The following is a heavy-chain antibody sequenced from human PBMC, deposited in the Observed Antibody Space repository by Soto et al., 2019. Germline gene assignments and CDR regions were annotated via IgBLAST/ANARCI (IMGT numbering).Heavy chain of an antibody. CDR1: GYKFTSNA. D-gene: IGHD6-19*01. J-gene: IGHJ5*02. CDR2: INAGNGNT. Sequence: ASVKVYDNHSGYKFTSNAINWLRRDRGEGLEWIGWINAGNGNTKYSQKFQGRVTITRDTSASTAYMELSSLRSEDTAVYYCARYRYSSGWYGENWLNPWGQGTLVTVSS. CDR3: ARYRYSSGWYGENWLNP. V-gene: IGHV1-3*01.